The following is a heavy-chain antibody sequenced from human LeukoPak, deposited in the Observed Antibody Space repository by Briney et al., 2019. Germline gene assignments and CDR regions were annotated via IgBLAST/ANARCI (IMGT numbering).Heavy chain of an antibody. CDR3: ARLLPSSSAYYFHY. J-gene: IGHJ4*02. V-gene: IGHV4-34*01. D-gene: IGHD6-6*01. Sequence: SETLSLTCAVYGGSFSGYYWSWIRQPPGKGLEWIGEINHSGSTNYNPSLKSRVTISVDTSKNQFSLKLSSVTAADTAVYYCARLLPSSSAYYFHYWGQGTLSTVSS. CDR1: GGSFSGYY. CDR2: INHSGST.